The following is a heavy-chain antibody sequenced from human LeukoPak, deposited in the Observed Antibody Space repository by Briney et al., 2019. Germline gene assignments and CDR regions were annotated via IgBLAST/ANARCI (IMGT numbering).Heavy chain of an antibody. V-gene: IGHV3-30*18. CDR3: AKEIHGYYFDY. D-gene: IGHD3-10*01. CDR1: GFTFSSYG. J-gene: IGHJ4*02. Sequence: GGSLRLSCAASGFTFSSYGMHWVRQAAGKGLVWVAVILYDGSNKYYADSVKGQFTISRDNSKNTLYLQMNSLRAEDTAVYYCAKEIHGYYFDYWGQGTLVTVSS. CDR2: ILYDGSNK.